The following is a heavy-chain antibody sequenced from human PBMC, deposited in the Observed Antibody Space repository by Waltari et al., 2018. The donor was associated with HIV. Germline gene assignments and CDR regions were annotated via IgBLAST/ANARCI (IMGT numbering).Heavy chain of an antibody. CDR3: TRGGYYYDSSGYIDY. J-gene: IGHJ4*02. CDR2: IRSKAYGGTT. Sequence: EVQLVESGGGLVQPGRSLRLSCTASGFTFGDYAMRWVRQAPGKGLEWVGFIRSKAYGGTTEYAASVKGRFTISRDDSKSIAYLQMNSLKTEDTAVYYCTRGGYYYDSSGYIDYWGQGTLVTVSS. CDR1: GFTFGDYA. V-gene: IGHV3-49*04. D-gene: IGHD3-22*01.